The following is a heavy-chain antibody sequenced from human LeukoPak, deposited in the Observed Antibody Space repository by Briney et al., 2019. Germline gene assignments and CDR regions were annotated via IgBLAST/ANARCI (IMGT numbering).Heavy chain of an antibody. CDR1: GFTFIRYA. J-gene: IGHJ6*02. CDR3: ARGGGLDV. CDR2: INHNGNVN. Sequence: RGSLRLSCAASGFTFIRYAMRWVGQGPWKGLEWVASINHNGNVNYYVDSVKGRFTISRDNAKNSLYLQMSNLRAEDTAVYFCARGGGLDVWGQGATVTVSS. V-gene: IGHV3-7*03. D-gene: IGHD3-16*01.